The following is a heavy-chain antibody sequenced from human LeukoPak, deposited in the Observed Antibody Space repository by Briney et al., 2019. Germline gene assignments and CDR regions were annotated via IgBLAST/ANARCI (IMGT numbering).Heavy chain of an antibody. CDR2: INHSGST. V-gene: IGHV4-34*01. D-gene: IGHD6-19*01. CDR3: ARGVGSSGLIPFDY. Sequence: SETLSLTCAVYGGSFSGYYWSWIRQPPGKGLEWIGEINHSGSTNYNPSLKSRVTISVDTSKNQFSLKLSSVTAADTAVYYCARGVGSSGLIPFDYWGQGTLVTVSS. CDR1: GGSFSGYY. J-gene: IGHJ4*02.